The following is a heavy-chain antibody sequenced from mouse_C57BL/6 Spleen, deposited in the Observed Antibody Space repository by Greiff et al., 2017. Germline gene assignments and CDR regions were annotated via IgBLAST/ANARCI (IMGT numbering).Heavy chain of an antibody. V-gene: IGHV5-4*01. J-gene: IGHJ2*01. CDR2: ISDGGSYT. Sequence: DVKLVESGGGLVKPGGSLKLSCAASGFTFSSYAMSWVRQTPEKRLEWVATISDGGSYTYYPDNVKGRFTISRDNAKNNLYLQMSHLKSEDTAMYYCARDRDFYGSSYDYWGQGTTLTVSS. CDR3: ARDRDFYGSSYDY. CDR1: GFTFSSYA. D-gene: IGHD1-1*01.